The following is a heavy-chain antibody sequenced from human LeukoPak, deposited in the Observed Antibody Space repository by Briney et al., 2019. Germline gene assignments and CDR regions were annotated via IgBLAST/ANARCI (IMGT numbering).Heavy chain of an antibody. CDR1: GGSISTYY. V-gene: IGHV4-59*01. J-gene: IGHJ6*03. Sequence: SETLSLTCTVSGGSISTYYWTWIRQPPGKGLEWLGYIYYNGNTNYNPSLPSRVTISLNTSKNQFSLNLTSVTAADTAVYYCARLKGEMITIRPYYHYYMDVWGKGTTVTVS. CDR2: IYYNGNT. D-gene: IGHD5-24*01. CDR3: ARLKGEMITIRPYYHYYMDV.